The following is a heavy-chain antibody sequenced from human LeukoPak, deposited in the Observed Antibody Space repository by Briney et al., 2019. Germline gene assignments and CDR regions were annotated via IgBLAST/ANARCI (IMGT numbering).Heavy chain of an antibody. D-gene: IGHD2-2*01. CDR1: GFTFSTYW. CDR3: ARGSISSGCLVDC. Sequence: GGSLRLSCAASGFTFSTYWMSWVRQAPGKGLEWVANIKQDGSEKYYVDSVKGRFTISRDNAKNSLYLQMNSLRAEDTAVYYCARGSISSGCLVDCWGQGTLVTVSS. J-gene: IGHJ4*02. V-gene: IGHV3-7*05. CDR2: IKQDGSEK.